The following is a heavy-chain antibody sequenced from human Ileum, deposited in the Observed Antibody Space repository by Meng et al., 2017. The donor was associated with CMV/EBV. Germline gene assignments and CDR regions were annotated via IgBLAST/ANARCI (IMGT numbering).Heavy chain of an antibody. Sequence: GGSLRLSCAASGFTFSSYSMNWVRQAPGKGLEWVSLISRDGGFTYYADSVKGRFTVSRDNSKNSLYLQVNSLRTEDTALYYCAKDISSAWYPTVYYFDYWGQGTLVTVSS. CDR3: AKDISSAWYPTVYYFDY. CDR1: GFTFSSYS. CDR2: ISRDGGFT. V-gene: IGHV3-43*01. D-gene: IGHD6-19*01. J-gene: IGHJ4*02.